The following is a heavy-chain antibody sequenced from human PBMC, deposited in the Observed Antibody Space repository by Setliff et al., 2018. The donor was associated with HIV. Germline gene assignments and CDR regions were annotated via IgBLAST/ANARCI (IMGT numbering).Heavy chain of an antibody. CDR1: GFTFSNAW. V-gene: IGHV3-15*07. Sequence: GGSLRLSCAASGFTFSNAWMNWVRQAPGKGLEWVGHIKSKTDGGTTDYAAPVKGRFTISRDDSKNTLCLQMNSLKTEDTAVYYCTTEPSSRGYWGQGALVTVSS. J-gene: IGHJ4*02. CDR2: IKSKTDGGTT. D-gene: IGHD6-13*01. CDR3: TTEPSSRGY.